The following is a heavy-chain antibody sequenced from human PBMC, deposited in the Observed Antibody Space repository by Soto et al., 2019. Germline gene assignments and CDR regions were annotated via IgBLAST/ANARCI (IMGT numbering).Heavy chain of an antibody. CDR3: ARDYGALPADRFQF. J-gene: IGHJ1*01. CDR1: GFSLDSYA. D-gene: IGHD3-10*01. V-gene: IGHV3-30*03. Sequence: GGSLRLSCAASGFSLDSYAMHWVRQAPGEGRERLAVISYDGKNIYYADSVKGRFTISKDNSKNTLYLRLTSLTVEDTATYSCARDYGALPADRFQFWGQGTLVTVSS. CDR2: ISYDGKNI.